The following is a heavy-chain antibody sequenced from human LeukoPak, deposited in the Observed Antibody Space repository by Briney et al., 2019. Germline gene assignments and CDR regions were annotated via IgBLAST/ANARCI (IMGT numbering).Heavy chain of an antibody. CDR2: ISSDGSNK. D-gene: IGHD1-20*01. V-gene: IGHV3-30-3*01. Sequence: PGGSLRLSCVVSGFTFSNYAMHWVRQAPGKGLEWVAVISSDGSNKYYADSVKGRFTISRDNSRNTLYLQMNSLRAEDTAVYYCFFPGVTGKVYWGRGTLVTVSS. CDR1: GFTFSNYA. CDR3: FFPGVTGKVY. J-gene: IGHJ4*02.